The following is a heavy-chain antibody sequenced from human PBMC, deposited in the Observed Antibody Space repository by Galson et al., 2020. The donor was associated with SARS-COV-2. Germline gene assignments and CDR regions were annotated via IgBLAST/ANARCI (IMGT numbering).Heavy chain of an antibody. V-gene: IGHV3-23*01. CDR1: GFTFSSFA. CDR3: AKDMRFSSGTNWFDP. D-gene: IGHD6-25*01. J-gene: IGHJ5*02. CDR2: VTGSGGST. Sequence: GESLKISCAASGFTFSSFAMTWVRQAPGKGLEWVSTVTGSGGSTYYADSVKGRFTISRDNSKNTVFLQMTSLRVDDTAIYYCAKDMRFSSGTNWFDPWGQGTLVTVSS.